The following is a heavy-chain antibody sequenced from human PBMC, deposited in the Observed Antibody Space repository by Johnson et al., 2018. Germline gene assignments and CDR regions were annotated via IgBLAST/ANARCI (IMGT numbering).Heavy chain of an antibody. CDR3: ALDYYGSGSSQGDEYFQH. Sequence: QVQLQQWGAGLLKPSETLSLTCAVYGGSFSGYYWSWIRQPPGKGLEWIGEINHSGSTNYNPSLKSRVTISGDRSKNQFSLKLSSVTAADTAVYYCALDYYGSGSSQGDEYFQHWGQGTLVTVSS. J-gene: IGHJ1*01. V-gene: IGHV4-34*01. CDR2: INHSGST. CDR1: GGSFSGYY. D-gene: IGHD3-10*01.